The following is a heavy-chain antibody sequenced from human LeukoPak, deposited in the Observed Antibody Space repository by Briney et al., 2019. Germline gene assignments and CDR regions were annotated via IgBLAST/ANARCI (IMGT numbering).Heavy chain of an antibody. J-gene: IGHJ4*02. CDR3: AREGTIGYYYDSSGYRTYFDY. CDR1: GYTFTGYY. D-gene: IGHD3-22*01. V-gene: IGHV1-2*02. CDR2: INPNSGGT. Sequence: ASVKVSCKASGYTFTGYYMHWVRQAPGQGLEWMGWINPNSGGTNYAQKFQGRVTMTRDTSISTAYMELSRLRSDDTAVYYCAREGTIGYYYDSSGYRTYFDYWGQGTLVTVSS.